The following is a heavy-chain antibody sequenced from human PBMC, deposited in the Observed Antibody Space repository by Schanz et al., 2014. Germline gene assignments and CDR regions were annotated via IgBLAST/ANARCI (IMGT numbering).Heavy chain of an antibody. CDR3: AKGRFGELSAFDI. J-gene: IGHJ3*02. Sequence: EVQLVESGGGLVQPGGSLRLSCGSSGFTFSPYWMHWVRQAPGKGLEWVSGISGSGASTYYADSVKGRFTISRDSSKNTLYLQMNSLRAEDTAVYYCAKGRFGELSAFDIWGQGTMVTVSS. CDR2: ISGSGAST. V-gene: IGHV3-23*04. CDR1: GFTFSPYW. D-gene: IGHD3-10*01.